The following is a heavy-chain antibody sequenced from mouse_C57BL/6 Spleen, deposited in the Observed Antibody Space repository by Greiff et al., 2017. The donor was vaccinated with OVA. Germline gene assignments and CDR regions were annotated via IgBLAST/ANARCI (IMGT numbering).Heavy chain of an antibody. Sequence: VQLQQSGAELVRPGTSVKVSCKASGYAFTNYLIEWVKQRPGQGLEWIGVINPGSGGTNYNEKFKGKATLTADKSSSTAYMQLSSLTSEDSAVYFCTRGGYGSGLDYWGQGTTLTVSS. CDR2: INPGSGGT. D-gene: IGHD1-1*01. CDR3: TRGGYGSGLDY. V-gene: IGHV1-54*01. J-gene: IGHJ2*01. CDR1: GYAFTNYL.